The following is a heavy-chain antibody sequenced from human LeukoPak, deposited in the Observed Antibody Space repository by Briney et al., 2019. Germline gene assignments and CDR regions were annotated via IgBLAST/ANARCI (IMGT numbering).Heavy chain of an antibody. V-gene: IGHV3-30*02. CDR2: IRYDGSNK. Sequence: GGSLRLSCAASGFTFSSYGMRWVRQAPGKGLEWVAFIRYDGSNKYYADSVKGRFTISRDNSKNTLYLQMNSLRAEDTAVYYCAKDYSHLWFGELSHWGQGTLVTVSS. D-gene: IGHD3-10*01. CDR1: GFTFSSYG. J-gene: IGHJ4*02. CDR3: AKDYSHLWFGELSH.